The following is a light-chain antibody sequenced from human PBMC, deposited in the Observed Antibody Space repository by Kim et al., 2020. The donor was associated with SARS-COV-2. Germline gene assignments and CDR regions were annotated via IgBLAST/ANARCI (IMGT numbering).Light chain of an antibody. CDR3: NSRDSSGNHLV. J-gene: IGLJ2*01. CDR1: SLRSYY. V-gene: IGLV3-19*01. Sequence: ALGQTVRITCKGDSLRSYYASWYQQKPGQAPVLVIYGKNNRPSGIPDRFSGSRSGNTASLTITGAQAEDEADYNCNSRDSSGNHLVFGGGTQLTVL. CDR2: GKN.